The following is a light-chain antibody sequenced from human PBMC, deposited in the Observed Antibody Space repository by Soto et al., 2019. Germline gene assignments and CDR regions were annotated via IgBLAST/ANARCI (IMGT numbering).Light chain of an antibody. J-gene: IGKJ5*01. Sequence: MVLTQSPATLSLSPGERATLSCRASHNISTYLAWYQQKPGQVPRLLIYDTSNRATGIPARFSGSGSGTDFTLTISGLAPEDFAVYYCQHRSSWPPGFGQGTRLEIK. CDR2: DTS. V-gene: IGKV3-11*01. CDR3: QHRSSWPPG. CDR1: HNISTY.